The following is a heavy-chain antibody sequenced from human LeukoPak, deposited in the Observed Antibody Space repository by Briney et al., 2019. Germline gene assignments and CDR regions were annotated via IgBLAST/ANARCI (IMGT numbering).Heavy chain of an antibody. Sequence: PGGSLRLSCAASGFTFSIYAMRWVRQAPGKGVEGVAAISSSGGTTYYADSMRGRFSISRDNSKSMLYLEMSSLRADDTAVYYCAKVAARRDYEAYFEYWGQGTQVTVSS. CDR2: ISSSGGTT. V-gene: IGHV3-23*01. CDR3: AKVAARRDYEAYFEY. CDR1: GFTFSIYA. J-gene: IGHJ4*02. D-gene: IGHD5-24*01.